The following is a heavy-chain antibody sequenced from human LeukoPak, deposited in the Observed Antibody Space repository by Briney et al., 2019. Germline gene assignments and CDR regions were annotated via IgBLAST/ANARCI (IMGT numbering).Heavy chain of an antibody. D-gene: IGHD6-6*01. Sequence: ASVKLSCKASGYTFTSYGIRWVRQAPGQGLEWMGWISAYNGNTNYAQKLQGRVTMTTDTSTSTAYMELRSLRSDDTAVYYCARDLGSSATSTNWFDPWGQGTLVTVSS. CDR1: GYTFTSYG. J-gene: IGHJ5*02. CDR3: ARDLGSSATSTNWFDP. CDR2: ISAYNGNT. V-gene: IGHV1-18*01.